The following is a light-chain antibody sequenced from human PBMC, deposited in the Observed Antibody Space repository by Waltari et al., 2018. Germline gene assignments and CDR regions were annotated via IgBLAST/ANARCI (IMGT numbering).Light chain of an antibody. CDR2: GAS. CDR1: QSVSRS. J-gene: IGKJ1*01. V-gene: IGKV3-20*01. Sequence: DMVLPLSPRTLSFSPGERATLSCRASQSVSRSLAWYQQKPGQAPRLLIYGASSRATGVPDRFSGSGSGTDFSLTISRLEPEDFAVYYCQHYVRLPVSFGQGTKVEIK. CDR3: QHYVRLPVS.